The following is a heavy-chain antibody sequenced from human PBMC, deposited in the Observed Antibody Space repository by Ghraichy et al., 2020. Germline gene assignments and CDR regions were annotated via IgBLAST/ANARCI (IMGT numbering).Heavy chain of an antibody. CDR2: INANTGHT. J-gene: IGHJ4*02. CDR3: VRLGLTAAALYYHDY. CDR1: GYTFSSFG. D-gene: IGHD6-13*01. Sequence: ASVKVSCKASGYTFSSFGVSWVRQAPGQGLEWMGWINANTGHTGYVEEFQGRLTVTTDTSTSTAYMELRSLTSDDTAVYYCVRLGLTAAALYYHDYWGQGTLVSVSS. V-gene: IGHV1-18*01.